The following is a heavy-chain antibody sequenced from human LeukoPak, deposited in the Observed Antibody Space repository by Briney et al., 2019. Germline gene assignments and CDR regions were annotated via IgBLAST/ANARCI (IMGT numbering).Heavy chain of an antibody. CDR2: MNPNSGNT. CDR1: GYTFTSYD. Sequence: ASVKVSCKTSGYTFTSYDINWVQQATGQGLEWMGWMNPNSGNTGYAQKFQGRITMTRDTSISTAYMELSSLSSEDTAMYYCARGRQLLDWGQGTLVTVSS. V-gene: IGHV1-8*01. D-gene: IGHD1-7*01. J-gene: IGHJ4*02. CDR3: ARGRQLLD.